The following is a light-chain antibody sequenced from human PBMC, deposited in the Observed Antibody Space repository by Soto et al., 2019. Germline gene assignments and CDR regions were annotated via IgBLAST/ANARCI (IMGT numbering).Light chain of an antibody. Sequence: DIVLTQTPDSLAVSLGERATINCKSRQSLLHSSNNKNYLAWYLQKPGQSPQLLISLGSNRASGVPDRLSGSGSGTVVTLEIRRVEAEDVGMYYCMQALQTPRTFGPGTKVDIK. V-gene: IGKV4-1*01. CDR1: QSLLHSSNNKNY. CDR2: LGS. CDR3: MQALQTPRT. J-gene: IGKJ3*01.